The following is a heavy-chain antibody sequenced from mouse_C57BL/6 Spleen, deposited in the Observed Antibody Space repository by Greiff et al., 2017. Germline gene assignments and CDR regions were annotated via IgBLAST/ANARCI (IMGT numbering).Heavy chain of an antibody. CDR2: IRSKSNNYAT. D-gene: IGHD6-1*01. Sequence: EVNLVESGGGLVQPTGSLKLSCAASGFSFNTYAMNWVRQAPGKGLEWVARIRSKSNNYATYYADSLKDRFTISSDDSESMLYLQMNNLKTEYTALYYCVRHLPSHAMDYWGQGTSVTVSS. CDR3: VRHLPSHAMDY. J-gene: IGHJ4*01. V-gene: IGHV10-1*01. CDR1: GFSFNTYA.